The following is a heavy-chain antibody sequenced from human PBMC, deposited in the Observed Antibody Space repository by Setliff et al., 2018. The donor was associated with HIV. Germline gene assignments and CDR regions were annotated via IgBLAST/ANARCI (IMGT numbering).Heavy chain of an antibody. CDR2: INPNSGVT. Sequence: ASVKVSCKASGYTFTGYYMHWVRQAPGQGLEWMGRINPNSGVTNIPQRFRGRVTMTRDTSINTAYMELSGLRSDDTAVYYCARQLSNSLESWGQGTPVTVSS. J-gene: IGHJ4*02. D-gene: IGHD1-1*01. CDR3: ARQLSNSLES. V-gene: IGHV1-2*06. CDR1: GYTFTGYY.